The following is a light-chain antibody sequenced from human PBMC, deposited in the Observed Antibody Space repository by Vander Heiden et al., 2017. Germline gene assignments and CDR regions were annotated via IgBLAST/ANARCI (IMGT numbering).Light chain of an antibody. J-gene: IGLJ7*01. Sequence: QSVLTQPPSVSAAPGQKVTISCPGSSSNMGNNYVSWYQQLPGTAPKLPIYDNNKRPSGIPDRFSGSKSGTSATLVITGLQTGDEADYYCGTWDNNLSVLLFGGGTQLTVL. CDR1: SSNMGNNY. CDR3: GTWDNNLSVLL. V-gene: IGLV1-51*01. CDR2: DNN.